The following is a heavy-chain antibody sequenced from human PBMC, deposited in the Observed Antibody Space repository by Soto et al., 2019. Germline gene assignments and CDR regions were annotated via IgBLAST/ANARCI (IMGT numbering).Heavy chain of an antibody. CDR2: ISYDGSNK. CDR3: ARDARPSWRQLWLQDYFDY. J-gene: IGHJ4*02. CDR1: GFTFSSYA. D-gene: IGHD5-18*01. V-gene: IGHV3-30-3*01. Sequence: QVQLVESGGGVVQPGRSLRLSCAASGFTFSSYAMHWVRQAPGKGLEWVAVISYDGSNKYYADSVKGRFTISRDNSKNTLYLQMTSLRAEDTAVYYCARDARPSWRQLWLQDYFDYWGQGTLVTVSS.